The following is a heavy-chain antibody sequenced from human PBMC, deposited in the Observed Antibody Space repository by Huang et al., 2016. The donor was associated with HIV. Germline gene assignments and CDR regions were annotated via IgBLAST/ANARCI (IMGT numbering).Heavy chain of an antibody. CDR2: IYSNGNS. V-gene: IGHV4-39*02. J-gene: IGHJ3*01. D-gene: IGHD1-1*01. Sequence: QVQLQESGQGLVKPPDTLSLTCIVSGDSVDSSYSYWGWVRQPPGKGLEWMGSIYSNGNSYYKQYLKCRITISADTSKNHFSLNLKTVTAADAAVYYCSRGPSTPATELWGQGTMVTVS. CDR1: GDSVDSSYSY. CDR3: SRGPSTPATEL.